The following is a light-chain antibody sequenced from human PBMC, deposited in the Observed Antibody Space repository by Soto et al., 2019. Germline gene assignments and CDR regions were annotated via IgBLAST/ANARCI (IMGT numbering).Light chain of an antibody. Sequence: QSVLTQPRSVSESPGQSVTISCTGTSSDVGGYDYLSWYQQHPGKAPKLMIYEGSKRPSGVHNRLSGSKSGNTASLTISGLQAEDEADYYCCSYAGSSTFVFGTGTKVTVL. CDR1: SSDVGGYDY. J-gene: IGLJ1*01. CDR3: CSYAGSSTFV. V-gene: IGLV2-11*01. CDR2: EGS.